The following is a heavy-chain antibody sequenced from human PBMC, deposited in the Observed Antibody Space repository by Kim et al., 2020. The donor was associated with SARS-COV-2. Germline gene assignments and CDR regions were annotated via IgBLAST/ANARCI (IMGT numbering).Heavy chain of an antibody. J-gene: IGHJ4*02. D-gene: IGHD1-26*01. Sequence: YSPSFQGQVTNSADKSISTAYLQWSSLKASDTAMYYCARLVGSYWVDYFDYWGQGTLVTVSS. V-gene: IGHV5-51*01. CDR3: ARLVGSYWVDYFDY.